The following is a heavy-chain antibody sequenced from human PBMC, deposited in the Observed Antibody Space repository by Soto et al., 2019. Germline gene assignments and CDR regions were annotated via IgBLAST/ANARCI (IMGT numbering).Heavy chain of an antibody. CDR1: GFTFNSYY. D-gene: IGHD5-12*01. V-gene: IGHV3-7*03. Sequence: EVQLVESGGGLVQPGGSLRLSCAASGFTFNSYYMSWVRQAPGEGLEWVANIKPDGSEKYYVDSVEGRFTLSRDNARNSLYLQLSSLRAEATALHYFVKDPRAGYDHSFNHWGQGTPVTVSS. CDR3: VKDPRAGYDHSFNH. CDR2: IKPDGSEK. J-gene: IGHJ4*02.